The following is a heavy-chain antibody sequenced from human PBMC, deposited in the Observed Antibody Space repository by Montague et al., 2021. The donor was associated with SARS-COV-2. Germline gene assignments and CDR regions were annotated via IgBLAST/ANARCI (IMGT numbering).Heavy chain of an antibody. CDR2: IYYSGST. V-gene: IGHV4-31*03. J-gene: IGHJ4*02. CDR3: ARDVGWYSSSWFDY. D-gene: IGHD6-13*01. CDR1: GGSISSGGYY. Sequence: TLSLTCTVSGGSISSGGYYWSWIRQPPGKGLEWIGYIYYSGSTXYNPSLKSRVTISVDTSKNQFSLKLSSATAADTAVYYCARDVGWYSSSWFDYWGQGTMVTVSS.